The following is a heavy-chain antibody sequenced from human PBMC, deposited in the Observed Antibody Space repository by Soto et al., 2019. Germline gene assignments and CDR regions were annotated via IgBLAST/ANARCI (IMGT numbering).Heavy chain of an antibody. J-gene: IGHJ4*02. V-gene: IGHV3-7*05. CDR2: IKQDGSEK. D-gene: IGHD3-22*01. Sequence: GGSLRLSCAASGFTFSSYWMSWVRQAPGKGLEWVANIKQDGSEKYYVDSVKGRFTISRDNAKNSLYLQMNSLRAEDTAVYYCASALIDYYDSSGYPGRTQGWGQGTLVTVSS. CDR1: GFTFSSYW. CDR3: ASALIDYYDSSGYPGRTQG.